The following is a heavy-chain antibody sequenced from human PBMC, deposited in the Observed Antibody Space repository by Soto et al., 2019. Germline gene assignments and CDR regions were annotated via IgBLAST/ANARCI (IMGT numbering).Heavy chain of an antibody. J-gene: IGHJ4*02. Sequence: QVPLVQSGAEVKKPGASVNISCKASGYSFTGYGISWVRQAPGQGLEWMGWISGYNGHIDYAQKFQGRVSMTTDKATNTAYMEMRSLRSDDTAKYCCARVLQWSTTDYWGQGSLGTLSS. CDR2: ISGYNGHI. CDR1: GYSFTGYG. D-gene: IGHD6-19*01. CDR3: ARVLQWSTTDY. V-gene: IGHV1-18*01.